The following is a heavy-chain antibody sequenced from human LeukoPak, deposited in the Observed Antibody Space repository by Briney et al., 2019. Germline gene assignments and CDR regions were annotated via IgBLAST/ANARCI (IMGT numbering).Heavy chain of an antibody. V-gene: IGHV4-61*02. CDR2: IYTSGST. J-gene: IGHJ5*02. CDR3: AREHVDSITMIFANWFDP. D-gene: IGHD3-22*01. CDR1: GGSISSGSYY. Sequence: SETLSLTCTVSGGSISSGSYYWSWIRQPAGKGLEWIGRIYTSGSTNYNPSLKSRVTISVDTSKNQFSLKLSSVTAADTAVYYCAREHVDSITMIFANWFDPWGQGTLVTVSS.